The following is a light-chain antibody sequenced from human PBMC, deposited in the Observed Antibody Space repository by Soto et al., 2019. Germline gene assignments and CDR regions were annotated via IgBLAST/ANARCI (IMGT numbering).Light chain of an antibody. CDR3: QQYNNWPLWT. CDR2: GAS. CDR1: QSVNSN. Sequence: EIVMTQSPATLCVSPGERATLSCRASQSVNSNLAWYQHKPGQAPRLLIYGASTRATGIPARFSGSGSGTEFTLTSNSLQSEDFAVYYCQQYNNWPLWTFGQGTKVEIE. J-gene: IGKJ1*01. V-gene: IGKV3-15*01.